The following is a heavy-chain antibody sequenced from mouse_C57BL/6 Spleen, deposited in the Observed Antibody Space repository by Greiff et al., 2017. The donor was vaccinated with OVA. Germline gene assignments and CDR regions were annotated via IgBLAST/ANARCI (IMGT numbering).Heavy chain of an antibody. CDR1: GFTFSDYY. J-gene: IGHJ2*01. Sequence: EVMLVESGGGLVQPGGSLKLSCAASGFTFSDYYMSWVRQTPEKRLEWVAYISNGGGSTYYPDTVKGRFTISKDNAKNTLYLQMSRLKSEDTAMYYCARQGYGSSLDYWGQGTTLTVSS. CDR2: ISNGGGST. CDR3: ARQGYGSSLDY. V-gene: IGHV5-12*01. D-gene: IGHD1-1*01.